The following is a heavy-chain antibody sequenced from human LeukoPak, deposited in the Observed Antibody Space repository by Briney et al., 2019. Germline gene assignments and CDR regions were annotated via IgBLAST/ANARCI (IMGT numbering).Heavy chain of an antibody. CDR1: GFTFSSYA. J-gene: IGHJ4*02. CDR2: IFGSGGST. CDR3: AKTTTGYSSGRFPGWPVDY. V-gene: IGHV3-23*01. D-gene: IGHD6-19*01. Sequence: GGSLRLSCAASGFTFSSYAMYWVRQAPGKGLEWVSGIFGSGGSTHYADPVKGRFTISRANSKNTVYLQMNSLRAEDTAVYYCAKTTTGYSSGRFPGWPVDYWGQGTLVTVSS.